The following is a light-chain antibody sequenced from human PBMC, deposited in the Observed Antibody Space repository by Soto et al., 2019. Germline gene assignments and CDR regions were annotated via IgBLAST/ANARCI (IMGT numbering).Light chain of an antibody. J-gene: IGKJ1*01. CDR1: QGISSY. CDR2: AAS. Sequence: AIRMTQSPSSLSASTGDRVTITCRASQGISSYLAWYQQKPGKAPKLLIYAASTLQSGVPSRFSGSGSGTDFTLTISCLQSVDFATYYCQQYYSYPRTFGQGTKVDIK. V-gene: IGKV1-8*01. CDR3: QQYYSYPRT.